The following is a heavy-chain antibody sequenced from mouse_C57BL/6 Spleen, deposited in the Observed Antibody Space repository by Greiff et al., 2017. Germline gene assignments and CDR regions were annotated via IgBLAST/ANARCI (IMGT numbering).Heavy chain of an antibody. CDR3: ARLETAQATFAY. CDR1: GFTFSSYG. Sequence: EVKLQESGGDLVKPGGSLKLSCAASGFTFSSYGMSWVRQTPDTRLEWVATISSGGSYTYYPDSVKGRCTISRDNAKHTLYLQRSSLKSEDTAMYYWARLETAQATFAYWGQGTLVTVSA. CDR2: ISSGGSYT. D-gene: IGHD3-2*02. V-gene: IGHV5-6*01. J-gene: IGHJ3*01.